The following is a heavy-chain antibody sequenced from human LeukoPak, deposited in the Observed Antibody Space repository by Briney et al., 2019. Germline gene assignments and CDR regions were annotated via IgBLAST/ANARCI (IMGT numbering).Heavy chain of an antibody. J-gene: IGHJ4*02. CDR1: GFTFSSYW. Sequence: PGGSLRLSCAASGFTFSSYWMSWVRQAPGKGLEWVANIKQDGSEKYYVDSVKGRFTISRDNAKNSLYLQMNSLGAEDTAVYYCANYYNSGPQGDYWGQGTLVTVSS. CDR3: ANYYNSGPQGDY. V-gene: IGHV3-7*01. D-gene: IGHD3-10*01. CDR2: IKQDGSEK.